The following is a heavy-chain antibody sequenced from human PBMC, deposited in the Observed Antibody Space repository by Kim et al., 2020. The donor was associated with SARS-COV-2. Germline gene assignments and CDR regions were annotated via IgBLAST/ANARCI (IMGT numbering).Heavy chain of an antibody. CDR1: GYTFTSYA. D-gene: IGHD3-9*01. J-gene: IGHJ1*01. CDR3: SRRVYYDILTCYYTTEYFQH. Sequence: ASVKVSCKASGYTFTSYAMHWVRQAPGQRLEWMGWINAGNGNTKYSQKFQGRVTINRDTSASTAYMELSSLRSEDTAVYYCSRRVYYDILTCYYTTEYFQHWGQGSLVGVSS. V-gene: IGHV1-3*01. CDR2: INAGNGNT.